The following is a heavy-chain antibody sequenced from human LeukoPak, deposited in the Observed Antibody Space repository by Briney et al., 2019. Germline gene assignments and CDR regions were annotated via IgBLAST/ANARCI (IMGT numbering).Heavy chain of an antibody. D-gene: IGHD3-9*01. V-gene: IGHV4-39*01. Sequence: SETLSLTCTVSGGSIGSSSYYWGWIRQPPGKGLEWIGSIYYSGSTYYNPSLKSRVTISVDTSKNQFSLKLSSVTAADTAVYYCARQRGADILTGYPDWYFDLWGRGTLVTVSS. J-gene: IGHJ2*01. CDR1: GGSIGSSSYY. CDR3: ARQRGADILTGYPDWYFDL. CDR2: IYYSGST.